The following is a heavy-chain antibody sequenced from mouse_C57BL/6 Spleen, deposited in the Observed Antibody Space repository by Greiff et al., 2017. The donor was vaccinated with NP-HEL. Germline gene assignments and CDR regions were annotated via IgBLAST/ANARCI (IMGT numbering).Heavy chain of an antibody. J-gene: IGHJ4*01. V-gene: IGHV2-2*01. D-gene: IGHD1-1*01. CDR3: ARKGGYYYGSYAMDY. CDR1: GFSLTSYG. CDR2: IWSGGST. Sequence: VQLKESGPGLVQPSQSLSITCTVSGFSLTSYGVHWVRQSPGKGLEWLGVIWSGGSTDYNAAFISRLSISKDNSKSQVFFKMNSLQADDTAIYYCARKGGYYYGSYAMDYWGQGTSVTVSS.